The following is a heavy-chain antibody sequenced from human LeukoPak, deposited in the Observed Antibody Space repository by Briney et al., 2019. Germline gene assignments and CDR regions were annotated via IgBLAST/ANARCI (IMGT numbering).Heavy chain of an antibody. V-gene: IGHV3-13*01. CDR3: ARAVAGTHWFDP. CDR1: GFTLSTCD. CDR2: IDIPGNT. J-gene: IGHJ5*02. D-gene: IGHD6-19*01. Sequence: GGSLRLSCAASGFTLSTCDMHWVRQPTGKGLEWVSGIDIPGNTYYPDSVKGRFTMSRESAKNSLYLQMNNLRAGDTAVYYCARAVAGTHWFDPWGQGTLVTVSS.